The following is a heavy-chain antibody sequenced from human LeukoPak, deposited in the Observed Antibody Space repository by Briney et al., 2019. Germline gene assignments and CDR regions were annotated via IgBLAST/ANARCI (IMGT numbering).Heavy chain of an antibody. Sequence: ASVKVSCKASGYTFTSYDINWVRQATGQGLEWMGWMNPNSGNTGYAQKFQGRVTMTRNTSISTAYMELSSLRSEDTAVYYCARCLPISARYSSGWYETDYWGQGTLVTVSS. V-gene: IGHV1-8*01. D-gene: IGHD6-19*01. CDR3: ARCLPISARYSSGWYETDY. CDR2: MNPNSGNT. J-gene: IGHJ4*02. CDR1: GYTFTSYD.